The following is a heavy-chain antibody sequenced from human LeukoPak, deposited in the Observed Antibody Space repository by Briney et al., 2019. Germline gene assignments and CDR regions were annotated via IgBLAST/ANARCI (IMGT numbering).Heavy chain of an antibody. CDR3: ARDAGFVVVPAAIGY. Sequence: ASVKVSCKTSGYTFIDSYIHWVRQAPGQGLEWMGWINPNSGGTNYAQKFQGRVTMTRDTSISTAYMELSRLRSDDTAVYYCARDAGFVVVPAAIGYWGQGTLVTVSS. D-gene: IGHD2-2*02. CDR2: INPNSGGT. V-gene: IGHV1-2*02. CDR1: GYTFIDSY. J-gene: IGHJ4*02.